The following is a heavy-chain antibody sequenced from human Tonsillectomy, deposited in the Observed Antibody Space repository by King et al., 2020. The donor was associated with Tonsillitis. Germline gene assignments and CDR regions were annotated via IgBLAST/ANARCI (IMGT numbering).Heavy chain of an antibody. CDR3: AGSTGYYVAFDI. J-gene: IGHJ3*02. CDR2: IYTSGST. Sequence: LQLQESGPGLVKPSQTLSLTCTVSGGSISSGSYYWSWIRQPAGKGLEWIGRIYTSGSTKYNSSLKSLVTISVDTSKNQFSLKLSSVNAADTAVYFCAGSTGYYVAFDIWGQGTMVTVSS. V-gene: IGHV4-61*02. CDR1: GGSISSGSYY. D-gene: IGHD3-9*01.